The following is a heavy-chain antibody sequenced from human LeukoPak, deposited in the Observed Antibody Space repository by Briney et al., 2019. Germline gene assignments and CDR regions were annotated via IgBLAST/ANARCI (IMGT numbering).Heavy chain of an antibody. Sequence: SSETLSLTCTVSGGSISNYHWSWIRQPAGKGLEWIGQIHTSGSTNYNPPLESRVTMSIDTTEDQVSLTIRSVTAADTAFYYCARRDISSGWSFDYWGQGTLVTVSS. J-gene: IGHJ4*02. CDR2: IHTSGST. D-gene: IGHD6-19*01. V-gene: IGHV4-4*07. CDR3: ARRDISSGWSFDY. CDR1: GGSISNYH.